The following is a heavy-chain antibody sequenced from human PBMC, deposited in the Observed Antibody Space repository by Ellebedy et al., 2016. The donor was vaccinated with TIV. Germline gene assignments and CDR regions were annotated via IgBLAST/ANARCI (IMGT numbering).Heavy chain of an antibody. V-gene: IGHV3-21*01. CDR1: GFTFSSYS. D-gene: IGHD3-10*01. J-gene: IGHJ4*02. Sequence: GESLKISCAASGFTFSSYSMNWVRQAPGKGLEWVSSFSSSSTYIHYTDSVKGRFTISRDNAKNSRYLQMNILRAEDTALYYCARDGSGNEVFDYWGQGTLVTVSS. CDR2: FSSSSTYI. CDR3: ARDGSGNEVFDY.